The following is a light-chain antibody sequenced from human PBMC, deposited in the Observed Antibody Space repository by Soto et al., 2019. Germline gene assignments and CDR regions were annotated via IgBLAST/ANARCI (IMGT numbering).Light chain of an antibody. CDR2: GAS. V-gene: IGKV3-20*01. CDR1: HSISSAY. J-gene: IGKJ2*01. CDR3: QQYGSSSVYT. Sequence: VVLTQSPGTQSLSQVERATLSGRAGHSISSAYFAWYQQKPGQTPRLLIYGASSRATGVPDRFGGRGSGTECSLTISRLEPADSAVYYCQQYGSSSVYTFGHQTQLEIK.